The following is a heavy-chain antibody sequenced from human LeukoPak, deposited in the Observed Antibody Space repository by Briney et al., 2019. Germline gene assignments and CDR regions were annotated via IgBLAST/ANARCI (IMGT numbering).Heavy chain of an antibody. CDR1: GGPISSYY. J-gene: IGHJ3*02. CDR3: ARIMGSGSYTGAFDI. Sequence: PSETLSLTCTVSGGPISSYYWSWIRQPAGKGLEWIGRIYTSGSTNYNPSLKSRVTMSVDTSKNQFSLKLSSVTAADTAVYYCARIMGSGSYTGAFDIWGQGTMVTVSS. D-gene: IGHD1-26*01. V-gene: IGHV4-4*07. CDR2: IYTSGST.